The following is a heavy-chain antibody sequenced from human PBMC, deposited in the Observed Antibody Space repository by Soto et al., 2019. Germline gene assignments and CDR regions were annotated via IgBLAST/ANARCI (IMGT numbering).Heavy chain of an antibody. CDR2: ISRSSTGI. CDR1: GFTFSLYS. D-gene: IGHD3-10*01. CDR3: ARGVTWGLDV. V-gene: IGHV3-48*02. J-gene: IGHJ6*02. Sequence: EVQLVESGGGLVQPGGSLRLSCAASGFTFSLYSMSWVRQAPGKGLEWVSYISRSSTGIHYADSVKGRFTISRDDATNSKHLQMNSLRDGDTAVYYCARGVTWGLDVWGQGTTVSISS.